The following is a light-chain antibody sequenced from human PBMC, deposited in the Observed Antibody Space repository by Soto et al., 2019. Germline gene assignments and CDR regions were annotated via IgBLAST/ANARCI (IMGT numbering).Light chain of an antibody. CDR2: AAS. CDR1: QVISSY. CDR3: QQLNSFPMT. Sequence: DIQLTQAPSFLSASAGDRVTITCRASQVISSYLAWYQQNPGSAPKLLIYAASTLQSGVPSRFSGSGSGTEFTLTITSLQPEDFATYYCQQLNSFPMTFGQGTRLEIK. V-gene: IGKV1-9*01. J-gene: IGKJ5*01.